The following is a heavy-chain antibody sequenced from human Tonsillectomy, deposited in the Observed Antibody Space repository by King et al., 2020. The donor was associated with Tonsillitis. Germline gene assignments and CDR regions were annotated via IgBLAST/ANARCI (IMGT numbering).Heavy chain of an antibody. CDR2: INPDSGGA. CDR1: GYSFTGYS. V-gene: IGHV1-2*06. CDR3: ARDTGGWRAFDD. Sequence: QLVQSGAEVKKPGASVKVSCQASGYSFTGYSIHWVRQAPGQGLEWMGRINPDSGGADYALRFEGRVTMTRDMSVRSAYLELSRLKRDDTAVYFCARDTGGWRAFDDWGQGTLVTVSS. J-gene: IGHJ5*02. D-gene: IGHD6-19*01.